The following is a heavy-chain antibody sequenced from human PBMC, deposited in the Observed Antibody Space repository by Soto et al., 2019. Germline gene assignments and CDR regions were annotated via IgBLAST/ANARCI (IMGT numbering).Heavy chain of an antibody. Sequence: GESLKISCKGSGYSFAGYWIAWVRQMPGKGLEWMGIIYPDNSNTKYSRSFQGQVTISADKSSSTAYLQWSSLKASDTAIYYCARQGAAVPTVPLIWFDPWGQGTLVTVSS. V-gene: IGHV5-51*01. J-gene: IGHJ5*02. CDR1: GYSFAGYW. CDR2: IYPDNSNT. D-gene: IGHD6-13*01. CDR3: ARQGAAVPTVPLIWFDP.